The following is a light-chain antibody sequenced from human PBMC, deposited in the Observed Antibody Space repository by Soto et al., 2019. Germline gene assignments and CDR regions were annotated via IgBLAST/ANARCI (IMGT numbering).Light chain of an antibody. Sequence: DIQMTQSPSTLSGSVGDRVTITCRASQTISSWLAWYQQKPGKAPKLLIYKASTLKSGVPSRFSGSGSGTEFTLTISSLQPDDFASYYCQQYGRFLTFGQGTKLELK. CDR2: KAS. V-gene: IGKV1-5*03. CDR1: QTISSW. J-gene: IGKJ2*01. CDR3: QQYGRFLT.